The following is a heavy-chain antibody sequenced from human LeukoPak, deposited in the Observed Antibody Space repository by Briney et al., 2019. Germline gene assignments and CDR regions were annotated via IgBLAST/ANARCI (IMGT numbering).Heavy chain of an antibody. V-gene: IGHV3-23*01. CDR1: GFIFSSDA. CDR2: MSADGGGT. Sequence: PGGSLRLSCAASGFIFSSDAMSWVRQAPGKGLEWVSAMSADGGGTYIADSLKGRCTISRDNSKSTLSLQMNSLRDEDTAIYYCAKSSGASTYYFDYWGQGILVTVS. D-gene: IGHD2-15*01. J-gene: IGHJ4*02. CDR3: AKSSGASTYYFDY.